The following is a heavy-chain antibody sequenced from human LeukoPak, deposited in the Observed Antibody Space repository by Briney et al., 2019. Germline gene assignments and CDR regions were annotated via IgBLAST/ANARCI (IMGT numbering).Heavy chain of an antibody. J-gene: IGHJ3*01. Sequence: GSLRLSCAASGFTFSSYAMSWIRQPPGKGLEWIGNIYYTGSTYYNPSLKSRVTISVDTSKNQFSLKLSSVTAADTAVYYCARLPTDDAFDLWGQGTLVTVSS. CDR1: GFTFSSYA. CDR2: IYYTGST. V-gene: IGHV4-39*01. CDR3: ARLPTDDAFDL.